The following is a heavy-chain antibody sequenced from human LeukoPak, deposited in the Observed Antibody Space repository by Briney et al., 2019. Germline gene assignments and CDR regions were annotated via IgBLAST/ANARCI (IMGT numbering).Heavy chain of an antibody. D-gene: IGHD3-10*01. V-gene: IGHV1-18*01. CDR3: ARDPIRGSVPGSSDL. J-gene: IGHJ2*01. CDR2: ISAYNGNT. Sequence: ASVKVSCKASGYTFTSYGISWVRQAPGQGLEWMGWISAYNGNTNYAQKLQGRVTMTTDTSTSTAYMELRSLRSDDTAVYYCARDPIRGSVPGSSDLWGRGTLVTVSS. CDR1: GYTFTSYG.